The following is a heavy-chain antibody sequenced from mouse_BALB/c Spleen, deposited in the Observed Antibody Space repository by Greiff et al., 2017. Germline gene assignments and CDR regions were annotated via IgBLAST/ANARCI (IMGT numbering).Heavy chain of an antibody. D-gene: IGHD2-1*01. Sequence: EVQGVESGGGLVKPGGSLKLSCAASGFTFSDYYMYWVRQTPEKRLEWVATISDGGSYTYYPDSVKGRFTISRDNAKNNLYLQMSSLKSEDTAMYYCAHSYGNYDAMDYWGQGTSVTVSS. CDR1: GFTFSDYY. CDR2: ISDGGSYT. V-gene: IGHV5-4*02. CDR3: AHSYGNYDAMDY. J-gene: IGHJ4*01.